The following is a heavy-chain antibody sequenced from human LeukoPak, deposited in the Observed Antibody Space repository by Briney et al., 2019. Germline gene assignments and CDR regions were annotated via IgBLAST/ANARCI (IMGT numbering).Heavy chain of an antibody. J-gene: IGHJ6*02. CDR1: GFTFTSSA. CDR2: IVVGSGNT. CDR3: ACPAAGYYYGMDV. V-gene: IGHV1-58*02. Sequence: SVKVSCKASGFTFTSSAMQWVRQARGQRLEWIGWIVVGSGNTNYAQKFQERVTITRDMSTSTAYMELSSLRSEDTAVYYCACPAAGYYYGMDVWGQGTTVTVSS. D-gene: IGHD6-13*01.